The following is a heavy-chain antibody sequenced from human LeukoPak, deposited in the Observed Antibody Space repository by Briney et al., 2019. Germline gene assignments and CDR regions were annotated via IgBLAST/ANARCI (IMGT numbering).Heavy chain of an antibody. CDR2: INPNSGGT. CDR1: GYTFTGYY. Sequence: SVKVSCKASGYTFTGYYMHWVRQAPGQGLEWMGWINPNSGGTNYAQKFQGRVTMTRDTSISTAYMELSRLRSDDTAVYYCARETSQKGAHYMDVWGKGTTVTISS. V-gene: IGHV1-2*02. D-gene: IGHD3-16*01. J-gene: IGHJ6*03. CDR3: ARETSQKGAHYMDV.